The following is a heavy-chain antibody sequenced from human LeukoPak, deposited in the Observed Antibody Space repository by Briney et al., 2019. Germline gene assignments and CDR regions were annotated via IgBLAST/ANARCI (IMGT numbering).Heavy chain of an antibody. J-gene: IGHJ4*02. CDR3: ARVSIAAAGTGFGY. D-gene: IGHD6-13*01. V-gene: IGHV1-2*02. CDR1: GYSLTDYY. CDR2: INPNSGGT. Sequence: GASVKVSCKASGYSLTDYYMHWIRQAPGQGLEWVGWINPNSGGTNYAQKFQGRVTMTRDTSISTAYMELSRLRSDDTAVYYCARVSIAAAGTGFGYWGQGTLVTVSS.